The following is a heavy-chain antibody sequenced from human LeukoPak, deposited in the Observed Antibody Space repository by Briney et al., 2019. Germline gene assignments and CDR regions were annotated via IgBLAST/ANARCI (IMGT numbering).Heavy chain of an antibody. Sequence: SETLSLTCAVYGGSFSGYYWSWIRQPPGKGLEWIGEINHSGSTNYNPSLKSRVTISVDTSKNQFSLKLSSVTAADTAVYYCARWNPYDSSGYYYAFDYWGQGTLVTVPS. D-gene: IGHD3-22*01. CDR3: ARWNPYDSSGYYYAFDY. V-gene: IGHV4-34*01. J-gene: IGHJ4*02. CDR1: GGSFSGYY. CDR2: INHSGST.